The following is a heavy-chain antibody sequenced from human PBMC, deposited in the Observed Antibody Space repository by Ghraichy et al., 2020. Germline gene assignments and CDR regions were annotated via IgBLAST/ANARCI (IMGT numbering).Heavy chain of an antibody. CDR2: IYPGGAT. CDR3: VRGRYCGGGGCYPRPSSFDY. V-gene: IGHV4-34*01. Sequence: SQTLSLTCAGPDSSDGHKSELQLRQPPAYGLVWIKKIYPGGATTYNPSLESRVTLSSGASRRHLSLELRSVTVADSAVYFCVRGRYCGGGGCYPRPSSFDYWGQGSLVTVS. J-gene: IGHJ4*02. CDR1: DSSDGHKS. D-gene: IGHD2-15*01.